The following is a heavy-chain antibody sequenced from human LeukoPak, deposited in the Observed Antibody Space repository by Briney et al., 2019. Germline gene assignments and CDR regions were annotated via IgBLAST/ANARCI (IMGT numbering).Heavy chain of an antibody. D-gene: IGHD3-22*01. V-gene: IGHV3-23*01. CDR1: GFTFSSYA. CDR2: TSGSGGST. CDR3: AKDSDYYDSSGYSDY. Sequence: GGSLRLSCAASGFTFSSYAMSWVRQAPGKGLEWVSATSGSGGSTYYADSVKGRFTISRDNSKNTLYLQMNSLRAEDTAVYYCAKDSDYYDSSGYSDYWGQGTLVTVSS. J-gene: IGHJ4*02.